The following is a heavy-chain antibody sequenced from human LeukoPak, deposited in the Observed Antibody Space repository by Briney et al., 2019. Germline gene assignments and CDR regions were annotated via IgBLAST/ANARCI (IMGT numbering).Heavy chain of an antibody. CDR3: AKDRWGPYVDIVATIE. CDR2: ISGSGGNT. Sequence: PGGSLRLSCAASGFTFSTYAMSWVRQAPGKGLEWVSTISGSGGNTYYADSVKGRFTISRDNSKNTLYLQMNSLRAEDTAVYYCAKDRWGPYVDIVATIEGGQGTLVTVSS. V-gene: IGHV3-23*01. CDR1: GFTFSTYA. D-gene: IGHD5-12*01. J-gene: IGHJ4*02.